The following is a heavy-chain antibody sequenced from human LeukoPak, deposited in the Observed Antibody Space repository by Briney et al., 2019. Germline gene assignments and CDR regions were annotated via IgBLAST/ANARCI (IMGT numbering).Heavy chain of an antibody. D-gene: IGHD2/OR15-2a*01. Sequence: GGSLRLSCAASGVIISSYAMSWVRQAPGEGLEWVSAINGRGDNAYYADFVTGRFTISRDNSKRTVYLQMNSLRTEDTAVYYCAKDRVSPGFNWFDPWGQGTLVTVSS. V-gene: IGHV3-23*01. CDR2: INGRGDNA. J-gene: IGHJ5*02. CDR3: AKDRVSPGFNWFDP. CDR1: GVIISSYA.